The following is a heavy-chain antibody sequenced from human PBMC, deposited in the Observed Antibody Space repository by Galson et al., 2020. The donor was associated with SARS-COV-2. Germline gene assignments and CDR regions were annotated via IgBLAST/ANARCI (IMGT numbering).Heavy chain of an antibody. Sequence: SETLSLTCTVSGDSITSGGSYWSWIRQHPGTGLEWIGYIFYSGFTYYNPSLRSRVTMSLDTSKNQFSLKLNSVTAADTAVYYCASGLGGDYWGQGTLVTVSS. J-gene: IGHJ4*02. CDR3: ASGLGGDY. V-gene: IGHV4-31*03. CDR2: IFYSGFT. CDR1: GDSITSGGSY. D-gene: IGHD1-26*01.